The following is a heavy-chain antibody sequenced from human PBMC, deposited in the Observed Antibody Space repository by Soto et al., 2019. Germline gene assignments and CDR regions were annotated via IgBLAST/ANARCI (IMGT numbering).Heavy chain of an antibody. CDR1: GYTFTSYA. J-gene: IGHJ6*02. D-gene: IGHD2-15*01. CDR3: ARGRVVLVVAATGFGMDV. Sequence: QVQLVQSGAEEKKPGASVKVSCKASGYTFTSYAMHWVRQAPGQRLEWMGWINAGNGNTKYSQKFQGRVTITRDTSASTAYMELSSLRSEDTAVYYCARGRVVLVVAATGFGMDVWGQGTTVTVSS. CDR2: INAGNGNT. V-gene: IGHV1-3*05.